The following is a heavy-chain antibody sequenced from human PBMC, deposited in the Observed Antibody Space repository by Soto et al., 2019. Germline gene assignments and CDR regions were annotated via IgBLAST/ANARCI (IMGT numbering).Heavy chain of an antibody. J-gene: IGHJ4*02. CDR1: GFTFSSYA. Sequence: EVQLLESGGGLVQPGGSLRLSCAASGFTFSSYAMSWVRQAPGKGLEWVSAISGSGGSTYYADSVKGRFTISRDNSKNTLFLQMNSLRAEDTAVYYCAKDGAYDYGWGSYRIDYWGQGTPVTVSS. CDR3: AKDGAYDYGWGSYRIDY. D-gene: IGHD3-16*02. V-gene: IGHV3-23*01. CDR2: ISGSGGST.